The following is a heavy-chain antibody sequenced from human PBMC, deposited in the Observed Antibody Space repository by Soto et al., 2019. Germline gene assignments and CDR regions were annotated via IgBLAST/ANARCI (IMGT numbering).Heavy chain of an antibody. CDR2: VSTNNADT. V-gene: IGHV1-18*01. CDR3: ARELNTDSSAYYSFAD. CDR1: GYHFTAYG. Sequence: ASVKVSCKTSGYHFTAYGLAWLRQAPGQRPEWMGWVSTNNADTNYAEKFQGRVTMTTDKSTTTTYMELRSLRSDDTAVYYCARELNTDSSAYYSFADWGQCTLVPVSS. D-gene: IGHD3-22*01. J-gene: IGHJ1*01.